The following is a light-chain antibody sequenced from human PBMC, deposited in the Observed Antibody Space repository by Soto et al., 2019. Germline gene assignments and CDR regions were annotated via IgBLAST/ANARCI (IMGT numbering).Light chain of an antibody. V-gene: IGKV3-15*01. CDR3: QQYGGSTPFT. J-gene: IGKJ3*01. Sequence: EKVMTQSPATLSVSPGERATLSCRASQSVGSTLAWYQQKPGQPPRLLIYDASTRATGIPARFSGSGSGTEFTLTISSLQSEDFAVYYCQQYGGSTPFTFGPGTKVELK. CDR2: DAS. CDR1: QSVGST.